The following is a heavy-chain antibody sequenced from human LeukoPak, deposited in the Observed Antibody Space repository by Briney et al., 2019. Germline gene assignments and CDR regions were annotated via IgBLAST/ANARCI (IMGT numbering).Heavy chain of an antibody. D-gene: IGHD4-11*01. CDR2: VYHRGTT. V-gene: IGHV4-38-2*02. J-gene: IGHJ3*02. CDR1: GYSITSGSY. CDR3: ARFADTNYDAFDI. Sequence: PSETLSLTCTVSGYSITSGSYWGWIRQPPGKGLEWIANVYHRGTTYYNPSLKSRLTISVDTSKNHFSLRLSSLSAADIAIYYCARFADTNYDAFDIWGQGTLVTVSS.